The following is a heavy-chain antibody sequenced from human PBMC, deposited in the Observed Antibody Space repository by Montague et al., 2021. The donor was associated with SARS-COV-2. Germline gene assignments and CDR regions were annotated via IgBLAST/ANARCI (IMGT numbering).Heavy chain of an antibody. CDR3: ARDIAVAGLFGY. V-gene: IGHV4-61*02. CDR2: TSISGST. D-gene: IGHD6-19*01. CDR1: GGSISSGSYY. Sequence: TLSLTCTVSGGSISSGSYYWSWIRQPAGKGLEWIGRTSISGSTNYNPFLKSRVTISVDTSKNQFSLKLSSVTAADTAVYYCARDIAVAGLFGYWGQGTLVTVSS. J-gene: IGHJ4*02.